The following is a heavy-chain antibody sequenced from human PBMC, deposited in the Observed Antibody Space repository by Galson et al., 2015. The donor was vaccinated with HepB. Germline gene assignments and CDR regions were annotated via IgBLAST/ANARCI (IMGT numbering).Heavy chain of an antibody. CDR3: ARLPSGLSDPYHCDY. CDR2: IYPGDFDT. Sequence: QSGAEVKKPGESLKISCKGSGYSFTTYWIGWVRQMPGKGLEWMGIIYPGDFDTRYSPSFQGQVTISVDKSISTAYLQWGSLKASDTAMYYCARLPSGLSDPYHCDYWGQGTLVTVSS. V-gene: IGHV5-51*01. J-gene: IGHJ4*02. D-gene: IGHD3-10*01. CDR1: GYSFTTYW.